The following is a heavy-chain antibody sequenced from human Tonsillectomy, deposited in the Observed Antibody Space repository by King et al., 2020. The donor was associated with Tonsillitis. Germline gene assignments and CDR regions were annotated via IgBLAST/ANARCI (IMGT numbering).Heavy chain of an antibody. CDR2: INPSGGSA. Sequence: QLVQSGAEVKKPGASVKVSCKASGYTFSSYYIHWVRQAPGQGLEWMGIINPSGGSATYALTFQGRVTMTRDTSTSTVYMELSSLRSEDTAVFYCARSGTTMASAHFDYWGQGTLVTVSS. CDR3: ARSGTTMASAHFDY. D-gene: IGHD5-18*01. V-gene: IGHV1-46*03. CDR1: GYTFSSYY. J-gene: IGHJ4*02.